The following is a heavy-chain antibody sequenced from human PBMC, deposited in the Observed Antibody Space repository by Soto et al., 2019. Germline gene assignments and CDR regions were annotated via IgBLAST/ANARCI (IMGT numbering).Heavy chain of an antibody. CDR2: IYYSGST. V-gene: IGHV4-31*02. D-gene: IGHD6-13*01. CDR1: GGSISSGGYY. Sequence: SETLSLTCTVSGGSISSGGYYWSWIRQHPGKGLEWIGYIYYSGSTYYNPSLKSRVTISVDTSKNQFSLKLSSVTAADTAVYYCARDGSPPLWFDPLGQGTLVTVSS. J-gene: IGHJ5*02. CDR3: ARDGSPPLWFDP.